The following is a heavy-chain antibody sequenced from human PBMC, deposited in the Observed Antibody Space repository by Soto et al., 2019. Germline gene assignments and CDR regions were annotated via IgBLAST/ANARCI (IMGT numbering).Heavy chain of an antibody. CDR1: GFTLSRFG. V-gene: IGHV3-30-3*01. D-gene: IGHD1-20*01. J-gene: IGHJ6*02. CDR2: VSYDGGNQ. CDR3: ARDQGPDNFGDIQRYAMDV. Sequence: QERLVESGGGVVQPGRSLRLSCAASGFTLSRFGLHWVRQSPGKGLEWVAFVSYDGGNQNYADFVKGRFTISRDNWQNTLFLEVTSLRPEDTAVYYCARDQGPDNFGDIQRYAMDVWGQGTTVTVSS.